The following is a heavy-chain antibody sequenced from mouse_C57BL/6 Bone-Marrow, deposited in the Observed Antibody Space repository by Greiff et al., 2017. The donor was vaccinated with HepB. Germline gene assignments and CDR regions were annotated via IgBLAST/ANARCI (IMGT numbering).Heavy chain of an antibody. J-gene: IGHJ3*01. CDR3: ARSLYGNLFAY. CDR2: IWSGGST. Sequence: QVQLKQSGPGLVQPSQSLSITCTVSGFSFTSYGVHWVRQSPGKGLEWLGVIWSGGSTDYNAAFISRLSISKDNSKSQVFFKMNSLQADDTATYYCARSLYGNLFAYGGQGTLVTVSA. CDR1: GFSFTSYG. V-gene: IGHV2-2*01. D-gene: IGHD2-1*01.